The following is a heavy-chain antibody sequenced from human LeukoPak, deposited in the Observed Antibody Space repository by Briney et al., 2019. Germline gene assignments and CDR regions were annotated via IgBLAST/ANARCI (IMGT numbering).Heavy chain of an antibody. V-gene: IGHV3-7*01. D-gene: IGHD1-7*01. CDR2: IKQDGSEK. CDR1: GFIFNSYW. Sequence: PGGSLRLSCAASGFIFNSYWMNWVRQAPGKGLEWVANIKQDGSEKYYVDSVKGRFTISRDNAENSLYLQMNSLRAEDTAVYYCATSRTFDYWGQGTLVTVSS. J-gene: IGHJ4*02. CDR3: ATSRTFDY.